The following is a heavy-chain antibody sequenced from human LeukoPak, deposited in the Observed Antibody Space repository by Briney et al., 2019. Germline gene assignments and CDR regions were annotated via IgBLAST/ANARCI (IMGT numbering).Heavy chain of an antibody. CDR2: VYFNGSS. CDR3: ARGNHFDS. CDR1: DDSITGSGYP. Sequence: SETLSLTCDVFDDSITGSGYPWSWIRQPPGEGLEWIGCVYFNGSSFYNPSLQSRVTISVDGSKNQFSLKLISLTAADTAVYYCARGNHFDSCGQGILVTVSS. V-gene: IGHV4-30-2*01. D-gene: IGHD2/OR15-2a*01. J-gene: IGHJ4*02.